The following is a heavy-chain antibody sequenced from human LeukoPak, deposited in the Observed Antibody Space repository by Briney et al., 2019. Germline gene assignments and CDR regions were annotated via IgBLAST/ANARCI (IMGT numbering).Heavy chain of an antibody. CDR3: ARGARSSGGTISYAYHFDY. Sequence: GGSLRLSCAASGFTVSSNYMTWVRQAPGKGLEWVSIIYIGGNTYYPDTVKGRFIISRDNSKNTVFLQMTSLRAEDTAVYYCARGARSSGGTISYAYHFDYWGQGTLVIVSS. V-gene: IGHV3-53*01. J-gene: IGHJ4*02. CDR1: GFTVSSNY. CDR2: IYIGGNT. D-gene: IGHD2-2*01.